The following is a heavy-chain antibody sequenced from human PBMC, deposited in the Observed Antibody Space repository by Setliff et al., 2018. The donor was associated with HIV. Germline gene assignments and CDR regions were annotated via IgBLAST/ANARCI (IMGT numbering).Heavy chain of an antibody. CDR3: TRPQYVYDIGGSDY. CDR1: GFTFSGSP. D-gene: IGHD3-22*01. Sequence: QPGGSLRLSCAASGFTFSGSPIHWVRQASGKGLEWLGRIKTRADKYGTAYAASVKGSVTISSDDSMNTAYLQMNSRKIEYTAVYYCTRPQYVYDIGGSDYWGQGTRVTVSS. J-gene: IGHJ4*02. CDR2: IKTRADKYGT. V-gene: IGHV3-73*01.